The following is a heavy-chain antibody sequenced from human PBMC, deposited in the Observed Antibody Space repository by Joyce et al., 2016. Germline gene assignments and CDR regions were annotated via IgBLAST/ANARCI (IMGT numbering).Heavy chain of an antibody. Sequence: QVQLQQWGAGLLKPSETLSLNCAVYGGPFSGYYWTWIRQPPGKGLEWIGESRQSGSTNFNPSLEGRVTISVDTAKNGFAVNLNSVTAADTAVYYCAAGDYERYFDYWGQGTLVTVSS. CDR1: GGPFSGYY. J-gene: IGHJ4*02. D-gene: IGHD4-17*01. CDR3: AAGDYERYFDY. CDR2: SRQSGST. V-gene: IGHV4-34*01.